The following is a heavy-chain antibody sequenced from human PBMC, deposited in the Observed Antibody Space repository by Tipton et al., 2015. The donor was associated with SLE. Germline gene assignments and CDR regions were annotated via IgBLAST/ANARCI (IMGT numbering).Heavy chain of an antibody. D-gene: IGHD6-19*01. CDR3: AKSLSPGSGLDY. CDR1: GFIFDDYV. J-gene: IGHJ4*02. Sequence: SLRLSCAASGFIFDDYVMHWVRQAPGKGLEWVSGISWNSGSLGYADPVKGRFTVSRDNAKSSLYLQMNSLRAEDTAVYYCAKSLSPGSGLDYWGQGTLVTVSS. V-gene: IGHV3-9*01. CDR2: ISWNSGSL.